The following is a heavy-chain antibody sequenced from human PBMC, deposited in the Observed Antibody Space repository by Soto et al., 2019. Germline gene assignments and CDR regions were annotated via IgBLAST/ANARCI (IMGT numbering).Heavy chain of an antibody. CDR3: ARRQAGDWFDS. CDR1: GGSINLYY. J-gene: IGHJ5*01. D-gene: IGHD6-13*01. Sequence: SETLSLTCTVSGGSINLYYWSWLRQPPGKGLEWVASISYSGSSINYSPSLKSRVTISVDTSNNHFSLKVNSVTASDTAVYYCARRQAGDWFDSWGQGSLVTVSS. V-gene: IGHV4-59*08. CDR2: ISYSGSSI.